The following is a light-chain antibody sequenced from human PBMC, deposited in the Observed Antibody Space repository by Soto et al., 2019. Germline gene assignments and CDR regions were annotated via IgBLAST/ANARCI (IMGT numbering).Light chain of an antibody. CDR1: QSVSSY. V-gene: IGKV3-11*01. CDR3: QQRSNWLT. J-gene: IGKJ4*01. CDR2: DAS. Sequence: EIVLTQSPATLSLSPGERATLSCRASQSVSSYLAWYQQKPGQAPRLLIYDASNRATGIPARFSGSGSGTDFTLTFSSLEPEDFAVYYCQQRSNWLTFGGGTKLDIK.